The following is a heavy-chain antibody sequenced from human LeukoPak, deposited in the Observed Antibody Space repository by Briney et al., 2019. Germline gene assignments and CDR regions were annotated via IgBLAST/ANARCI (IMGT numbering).Heavy chain of an antibody. CDR3: ARDDILTGYYPNPFDY. CDR2: ISSSSSYI. V-gene: IGHV3-21*01. CDR1: GFTFSSYS. D-gene: IGHD3-9*01. Sequence: GGSLRLSCAASGFTFSSYSMNWVRQAPGKGLEWVSSISSSSSYIYYADSVKGRFTISRDNAKDSLYLQMNSLRAEDTAVCYCARDDILTGYYPNPFDYWGQGTLVTVSS. J-gene: IGHJ4*02.